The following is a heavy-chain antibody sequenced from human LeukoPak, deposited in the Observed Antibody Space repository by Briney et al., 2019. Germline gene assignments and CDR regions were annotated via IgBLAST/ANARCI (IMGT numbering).Heavy chain of an antibody. J-gene: IGHJ4*02. V-gene: IGHV1-2*02. CDR3: ARGIKSDYLYFDY. CDR1: GYTFNGYY. CDR2: INPNSGGT. D-gene: IGHD4-17*01. Sequence: ASVKVSCKASGYTFNGYYKHWVRQAPGQGLEWMGWINPNSGGTNYAQKFQGRVTMTRDTSISTAYMELSRLRSDDTAVYYCARGIKSDYLYFDYWGQGTLVTVSS.